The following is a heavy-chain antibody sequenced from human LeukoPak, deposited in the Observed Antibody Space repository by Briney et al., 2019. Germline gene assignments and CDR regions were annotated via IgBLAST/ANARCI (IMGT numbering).Heavy chain of an antibody. D-gene: IGHD6-19*01. CDR2: IIPIFGTA. J-gene: IGHJ4*02. CDR3: ARGGSGWYSDY. V-gene: IGHV1-69*05. CDR1: GGTFSSYA. Sequence: ASVKVSCKASGGTFSSYAISWVRQAPGQGLEWMGGIIPIFGTATYAQKFQGRVTMTRDTSTSTVYMELSSLRSDDTAVFYCARGGSGWYSDYWGQGTLVTVSS.